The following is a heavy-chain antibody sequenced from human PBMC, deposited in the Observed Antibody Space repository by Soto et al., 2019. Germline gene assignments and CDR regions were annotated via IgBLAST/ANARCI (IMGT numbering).Heavy chain of an antibody. D-gene: IGHD3-10*01. CDR1: GFTFSSYS. CDR2: ISSSSSYI. J-gene: IGHJ5*02. V-gene: IGHV3-21*01. Sequence: EVQLVESGGGLVKPGGSLRLSCAASGFTFSSYSMNWVRQAPGKGLEWVSSISSSSSYIYYADSVKGRFTTSRDNAKNSLYLQMTSLRADDTAVYYCASAPSGWFDPWGQGTLVTVSS. CDR3: ASAPSGWFDP.